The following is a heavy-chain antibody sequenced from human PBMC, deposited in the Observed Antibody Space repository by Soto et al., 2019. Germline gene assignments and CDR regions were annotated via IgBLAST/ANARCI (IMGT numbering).Heavy chain of an antibody. D-gene: IGHD6-19*01. V-gene: IGHV5-51*01. CDR3: ARRGLADRPGFFDY. Sequence: PGESLKISCKGSGYRFTSYWIGWVRQMPGRGLEWMGIIYSSNSNSRYSPSLQGHVTMSADKSTSTAYLQWTSLKASDTAMYYCARRGLADRPGFFDYWGQGTLVTGSS. CDR2: IYSSNSNS. CDR1: GYRFTSYW. J-gene: IGHJ4*02.